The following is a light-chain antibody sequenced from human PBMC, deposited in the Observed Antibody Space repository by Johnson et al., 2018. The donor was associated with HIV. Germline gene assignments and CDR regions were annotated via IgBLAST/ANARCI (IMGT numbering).Light chain of an antibody. CDR3: PTWDSSLRAYV. CDR1: SSNIGKNY. V-gene: IGLV1-51*01. Sequence: QSVLTQPPSVSAAPRQKVTISCSGNSSNIGKNYVSWYRHLPGTAPKLLIYDNDKRPSGIPDRFSASKSGSSATLGITGLQTGDEADYYCPTWDSSLRAYVFGPGTNVTIL. CDR2: DND. J-gene: IGLJ1*01.